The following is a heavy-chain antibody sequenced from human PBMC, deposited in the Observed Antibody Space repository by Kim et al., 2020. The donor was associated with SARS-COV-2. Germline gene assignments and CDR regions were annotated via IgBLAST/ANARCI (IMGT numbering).Heavy chain of an antibody. CDR3: ARDRRVATEDGMDV. J-gene: IGHJ6*02. D-gene: IGHD5-12*01. CDR1: GFTFSDYY. Sequence: GGSLRLSCAASGFTFSDYYMSWIRQAPGKGLEWVSYISSSGSTIYYADSVKGRFTISRDNAKNSLYLQMNSLRAEDTAVYYCARDRRVATEDGMDVWGQGTTVTVSS. CDR2: ISSSGSTI. V-gene: IGHV3-11*01.